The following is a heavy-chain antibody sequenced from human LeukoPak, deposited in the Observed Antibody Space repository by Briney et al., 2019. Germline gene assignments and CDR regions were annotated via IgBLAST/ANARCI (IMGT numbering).Heavy chain of an antibody. CDR1: GFTFSSYG. CDR3: ARDVGFIVGATPGAFAI. V-gene: IGHV3-33*05. J-gene: IGHJ3*02. D-gene: IGHD1-26*01. Sequence: GGSLRLSCAASGFTFSSYGMHWVRQAPGKGLHWVAAISYDGSNKYYADSVKGRFTISRDNSKNTLYLQMNSLRADDTAVYYCARDVGFIVGATPGAFAIWGQGTMVTVSS. CDR2: ISYDGSNK.